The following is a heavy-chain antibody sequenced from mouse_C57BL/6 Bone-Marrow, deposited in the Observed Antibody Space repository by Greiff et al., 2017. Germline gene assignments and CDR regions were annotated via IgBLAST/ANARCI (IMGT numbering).Heavy chain of an antibody. CDR2: IYPRSGNT. CDR3: ARVYYGSRGAWFAY. Sequence: QVQLQQSGAELARPGASVKLSCEASGYTFTSYGISWVKQRTGQGLEWIGEIYPRSGNTYYNEKFKGKATLTADKSSSTAYMELRSLTSEDSAVYFCARVYYGSRGAWFAYWGQGTLVTVSA. D-gene: IGHD1-1*01. CDR1: GYTFTSYG. V-gene: IGHV1-81*01. J-gene: IGHJ3*01.